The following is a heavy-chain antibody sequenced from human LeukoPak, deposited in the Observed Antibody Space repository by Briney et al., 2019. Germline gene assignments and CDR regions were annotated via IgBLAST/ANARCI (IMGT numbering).Heavy chain of an antibody. CDR3: ARDILTGYYTD. V-gene: IGHV3-53*01. D-gene: IGHD3-9*01. Sequence: PGGSLRLSCAASGFTFSSYWMSWVRQAPGKGLEWVSVIYSGGSTYYADSVKGRFTISRDNSKNTLYLQMNSLRAEDTAVYYCARDILTGYYTDWGQGTLVTVSS. CDR2: IYSGGST. J-gene: IGHJ4*02. CDR1: GFTFSSYW.